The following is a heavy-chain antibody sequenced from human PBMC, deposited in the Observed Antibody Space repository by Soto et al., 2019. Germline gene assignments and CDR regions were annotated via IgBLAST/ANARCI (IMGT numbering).Heavy chain of an antibody. V-gene: IGHV4-30-2*01. Sequence: PSETLSLTCTVSGGSITTAGYSWSWIRQPPGNALEWIGYVYHTGNAYPKPSLKSRVTISLDRSKNQFSLKMTSVTPADTALYYCASRTFYYYGLDVWDQGTTVTVSS. CDR2: VYHTGNA. CDR1: GGSITTAGYS. J-gene: IGHJ6*02. CDR3: ASRTFYYYGLDV.